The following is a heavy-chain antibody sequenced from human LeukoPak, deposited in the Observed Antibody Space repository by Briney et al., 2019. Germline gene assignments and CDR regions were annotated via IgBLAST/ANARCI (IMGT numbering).Heavy chain of an antibody. Sequence: SQTLSLTFAISGDSVSSKSATWNWIRQSPSRGLEWLGRTYYTSKWYNDYAVSVKSRIAINPDTSKNQFSLRLNSVAPEDTAVYYCTRVSSPWSPRDAFDIWGQGTMVTVSS. CDR1: GDSVSSKSAT. V-gene: IGHV6-1*01. CDR3: TRVSSPWSPRDAFDI. J-gene: IGHJ3*02. CDR2: TYYTSKWYN. D-gene: IGHD1-26*01.